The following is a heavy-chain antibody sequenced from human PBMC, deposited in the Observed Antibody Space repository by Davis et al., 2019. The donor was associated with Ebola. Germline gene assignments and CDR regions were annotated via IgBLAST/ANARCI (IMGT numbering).Heavy chain of an antibody. CDR2: ISSSSSTI. J-gene: IGHJ6*02. CDR3: AGGRLSYDFWSGYYIAYYYGMDV. D-gene: IGHD3-3*01. V-gene: IGHV3-48*02. CDR1: GFTFSSYS. Sequence: GESLKTPCAAPGFTFSSYSMNWVRQAPGKGPEWVSYISSSSSTIYYADSVKGRFTLSRDNAKNSLYPQMNSLRDEDTAVYYCAGGRLSYDFWSGYYIAYYYGMDVWGQGTTVTVSS.